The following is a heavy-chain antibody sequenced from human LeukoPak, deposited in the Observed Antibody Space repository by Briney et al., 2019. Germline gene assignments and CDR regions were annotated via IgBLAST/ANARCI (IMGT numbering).Heavy chain of an antibody. V-gene: IGHV4-39*01. CDR3: ARLGTMVRGDYIIFNWFDP. CDR2: IYYSGTT. D-gene: IGHD3-10*01. J-gene: IGHJ5*02. Sequence: SETLSLTCTVSGGSITSSSYYWGWIRQPPGKGLEWIGSIYYSGTTYYNPSLKNRATISVDTSKNQLSLRLSSVTAADTAVYYCARLGTMVRGDYIIFNWFDPWGQGNLVTVPS. CDR1: GGSITSSSYY.